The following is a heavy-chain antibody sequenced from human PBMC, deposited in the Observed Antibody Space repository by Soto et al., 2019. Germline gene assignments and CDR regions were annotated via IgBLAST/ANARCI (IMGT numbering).Heavy chain of an antibody. CDR1: GYSFTSYW. Sequence: EVQLVQSGAEVKKPGESLRISCKGSGYSFTSYWISWVRQMPGKGLEWMGRIDPSDSYTNYSPSFQGHVTISADKSISTAYLQWSSLKASDTAMYYCARSCSSTSCYSGEVGMDVWGQGTTVTVSS. D-gene: IGHD2-2*01. V-gene: IGHV5-10-1*03. CDR3: ARSCSSTSCYSGEVGMDV. J-gene: IGHJ6*02. CDR2: IDPSDSYT.